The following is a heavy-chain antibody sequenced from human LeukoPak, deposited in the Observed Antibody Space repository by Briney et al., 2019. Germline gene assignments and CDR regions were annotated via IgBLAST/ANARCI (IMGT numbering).Heavy chain of an antibody. J-gene: IGHJ4*02. CDR1: GYTFTSYG. V-gene: IGHV1-18*01. CDR3: ALTGTASDFDY. Sequence: ASVKVSCKASGYTFTSYGISWVRQAPXXXXXWMGWISAYNGNTNYAQKLQGRVTMTTDTSTSTAYMELRSLRSDDTAVYYCALTGTASDFDYWGQGTLVTVSS. CDR2: ISAYNGNT. D-gene: IGHD2-8*02.